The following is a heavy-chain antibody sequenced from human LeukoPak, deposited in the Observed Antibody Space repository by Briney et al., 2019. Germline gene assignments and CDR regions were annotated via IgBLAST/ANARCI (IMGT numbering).Heavy chain of an antibody. CDR3: AKDTGAAAAPGGFQH. CDR2: ISWNSGSI. J-gene: IGHJ1*01. V-gene: IGHV3-9*01. Sequence: GGSLRLSCAASGFTFDDYAMHWVRQAPGKGLEWVSGISWNSGSIGYADSVKGRFTISRDNAKNSLYLQMNSLRAEDTALYYCAKDTGAAAAPGGFQHWGQGTLVTVSS. D-gene: IGHD6-13*01. CDR1: GFTFDDYA.